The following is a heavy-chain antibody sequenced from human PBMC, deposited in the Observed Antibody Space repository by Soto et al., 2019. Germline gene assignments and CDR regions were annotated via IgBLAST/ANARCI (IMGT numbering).Heavy chain of an antibody. CDR1: GFTFSAYG. D-gene: IGHD1-26*01. Sequence: QEKLVESGGGVVQPGRSLRLSCAASGFTFSAYGMHWVRQAPGKGLEWVTVISYDGSSKYYADSVKGRFIVSRDNSKNPLYLQMNSLRPEDTAVYYCAKVTFSGDYYYSYGMDVWGQGTTVTVS. CDR3: AKVTFSGDYYYSYGMDV. V-gene: IGHV3-30*18. J-gene: IGHJ6*02. CDR2: ISYDGSSK.